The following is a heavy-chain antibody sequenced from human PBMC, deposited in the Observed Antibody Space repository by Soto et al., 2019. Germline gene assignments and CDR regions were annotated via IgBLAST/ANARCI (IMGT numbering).Heavy chain of an antibody. CDR3: AKPPQGYSSLYGMDV. CDR1: GFTFSSYA. V-gene: IGHV3-23*01. Sequence: VGSLRLSCAASGFTFSSYAMSWVRQAPGKGLEWVSAISGSGGSTYYADSVKGRFTISRDNSKNTLYLQMNSLRAEDTAVYYCAKPPQGYSSLYGMDVWGQGTTVTVSS. CDR2: ISGSGGST. D-gene: IGHD6-19*01. J-gene: IGHJ6*02.